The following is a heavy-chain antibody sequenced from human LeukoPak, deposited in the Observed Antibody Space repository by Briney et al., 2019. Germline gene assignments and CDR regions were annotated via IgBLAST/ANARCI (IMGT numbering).Heavy chain of an antibody. V-gene: IGHV1-8*01. D-gene: IGHD3-3*01. J-gene: IGHJ4*02. CDR2: MNPNSGNT. Sequence: ASVKVSCKASGYTFTSYDINWVRQATGQGREWMGWMNPNSGNTGYAQKFQGRVTMTRNTSISTAYMELSSLRSEDTAVYYCARGESGLRFLEWSANFDYWGQGTLVIVSS. CDR3: ARGESGLRFLEWSANFDY. CDR1: GYTFTSYD.